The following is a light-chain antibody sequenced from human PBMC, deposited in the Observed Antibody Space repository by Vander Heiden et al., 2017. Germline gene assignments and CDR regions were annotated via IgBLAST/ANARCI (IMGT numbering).Light chain of an antibody. CDR2: DAS. CDR1: QSVSSY. V-gene: IGKV3-11*02. J-gene: IGKJ4*01. CDR3: QQRSNWPAA. Sequence: IVLTQSPATLSLSPGGRATLSCRASQSVSSYLAWYQQKPGQAPRLLIYDASNRATGVPARFSGSGSERDFTLTISSLEPEDFAIYYCQQRSNWPAAFGGGTMVEIK.